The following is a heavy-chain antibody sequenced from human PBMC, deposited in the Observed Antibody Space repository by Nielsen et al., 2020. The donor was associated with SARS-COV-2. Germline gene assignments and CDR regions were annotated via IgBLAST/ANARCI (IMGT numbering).Heavy chain of an antibody. CDR2: IFDSGST. D-gene: IGHD3-10*01. J-gene: IGHJ6*04. Sequence: SETLSLTCTVSGCSISTYYWTWIRQPPGKGLEWIGDIFDSGSTNYSPSFKSRVTISLAKSKNQFSLKLTSVTAADTAVHYCARVFKYGFVSSTNDLDVWGKGTTVTVSS. CDR1: GCSISTYY. CDR3: ARVFKYGFVSSTNDLDV. V-gene: IGHV4-59*08.